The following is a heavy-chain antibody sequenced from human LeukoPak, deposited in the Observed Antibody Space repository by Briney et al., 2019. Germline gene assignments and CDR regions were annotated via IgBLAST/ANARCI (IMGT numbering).Heavy chain of an antibody. V-gene: IGHV3-7*01. CDR1: GFTFSSYW. D-gene: IGHD3-3*01. CDR2: IEQDGSEK. Sequence: SGGPLRLSFAAPGFTFSSYWMSWVRQAPGKGLEWLANIEQDGSEKYYVDSVKGRFIISRDNAKKTLYLQMNSLRGDDTAVYYCARVYWSGYSSRYYYGMDVWGQGTTVTVSS. J-gene: IGHJ6*02. CDR3: ARVYWSGYSSRYYYGMDV.